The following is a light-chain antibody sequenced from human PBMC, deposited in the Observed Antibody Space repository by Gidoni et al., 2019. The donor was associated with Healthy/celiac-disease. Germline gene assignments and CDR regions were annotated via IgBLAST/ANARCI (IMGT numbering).Light chain of an antibody. CDR1: QSVLYSSNNKNY. CDR2: WAS. J-gene: IGKJ3*01. CDR3: QQYYSTPFT. Sequence: DIVMTQSPDSLAVSLGERATIHCKSSQSVLYSSNNKNYLAWYQQKPGQPPKLLIYWASTRESGVPERFSGSGSGTDFTLTISSLRAEDVAVYYCQQYYSTPFTFGPGTKVDIK. V-gene: IGKV4-1*01.